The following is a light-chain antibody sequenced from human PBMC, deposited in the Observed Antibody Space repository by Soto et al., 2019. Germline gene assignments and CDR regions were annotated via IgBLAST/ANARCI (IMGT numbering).Light chain of an antibody. CDR2: GVS. J-gene: IGKJ1*01. CDR3: HQYGSSPRT. Sequence: EIVLTQSPGTLSLSPGERATLSCRASHSLSSSSLAWYQQKPGQAPRLLVYGVSNRATGIPDRFSGSGSGTDFTLTISRLEPEDFAVYYCHQYGSSPRTFGPGTKVEIK. CDR1: HSLSSSS. V-gene: IGKV3-20*01.